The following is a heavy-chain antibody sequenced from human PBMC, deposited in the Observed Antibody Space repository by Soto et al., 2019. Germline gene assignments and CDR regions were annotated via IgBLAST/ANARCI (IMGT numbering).Heavy chain of an antibody. D-gene: IGHD2-15*01. CDR1: GFSFSSYA. CDR2: ISGNAGRT. Sequence: PGGSLRLSCAASGFSFSSYAVGWVRQTPGKGLEWVSVISGNAGRTYYADSVKGRFIISRDNSRDTLSLQMDSLRGEDTAIYYCAKTKGNYCSGGSCYYFDKWGQGVLVTVSS. CDR3: AKTKGNYCSGGSCYYFDK. J-gene: IGHJ4*02. V-gene: IGHV3-23*01.